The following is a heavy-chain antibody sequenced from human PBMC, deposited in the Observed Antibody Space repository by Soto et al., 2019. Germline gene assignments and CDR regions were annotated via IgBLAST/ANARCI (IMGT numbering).Heavy chain of an antibody. CDR1: GFTFSSYA. J-gene: IGHJ6*03. Sequence: EVQLLESGGGLVQPGGSLRLSCAASGFTFSSYAMSWVRQAPGKGLEWVSAISGSGGSTYYADSVKGRFTISRDNSKNTMYLQMNSLRAEDTAVYYCAKSEGYYDILTGYYYDYYYYMDVWGKGTTVTVSS. D-gene: IGHD3-9*01. V-gene: IGHV3-23*01. CDR2: ISGSGGST. CDR3: AKSEGYYDILTGYYYDYYYYMDV.